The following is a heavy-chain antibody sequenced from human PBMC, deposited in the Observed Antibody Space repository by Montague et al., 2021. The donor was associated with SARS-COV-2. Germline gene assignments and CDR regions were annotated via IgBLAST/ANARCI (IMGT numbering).Heavy chain of an antibody. D-gene: IGHD4-17*01. Sequence: SETLSLTCTVSGGSSRTRSYYWGWIRQPQGKGLDWIGSIYYSGSTYYNPSLKSRVTISVDTSKNQFSLKLSSVTAADTAVYYCAMRGGALDAFDIWGQGTMVIVSS. CDR3: AMRGGALDAFDI. J-gene: IGHJ3*02. CDR2: IYYSGST. CDR1: GGSSRTRSYY. V-gene: IGHV4-39*01.